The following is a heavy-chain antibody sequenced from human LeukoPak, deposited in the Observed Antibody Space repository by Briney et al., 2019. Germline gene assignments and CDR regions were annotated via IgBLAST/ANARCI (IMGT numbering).Heavy chain of an antibody. V-gene: IGHV3-48*03. CDR3: ARDMEQWLVDGAFDY. CDR2: ISSSGSTI. Sequence: GGSLRLSCAASGFTFSSYEMNWVRQAPGKGLEWVSYISSSGSTIYYADSVKGRFTISRDNAKSSLYLQMNSLRAEDTAVYYCARDMEQWLVDGAFDYWGQGTLVTVSS. D-gene: IGHD6-19*01. CDR1: GFTFSSYE. J-gene: IGHJ4*02.